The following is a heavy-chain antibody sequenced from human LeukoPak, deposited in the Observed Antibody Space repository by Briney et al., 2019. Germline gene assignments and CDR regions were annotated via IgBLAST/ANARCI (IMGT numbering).Heavy chain of an antibody. V-gene: IGHV3-23*01. D-gene: IGHD3-22*01. CDR3: AKAFTSGYAWTFDY. Sequence: GGSLRLSCAASGFTFSSYGMSWVRQAPGKGLEWVSAISGSGGSTYYADSVKGRFTISRDNSKNTPYLQMNTLRAEDTAIYYCAKAFTSGYAWTFDYWGQGTLVTVSS. J-gene: IGHJ4*02. CDR2: ISGSGGST. CDR1: GFTFSSYG.